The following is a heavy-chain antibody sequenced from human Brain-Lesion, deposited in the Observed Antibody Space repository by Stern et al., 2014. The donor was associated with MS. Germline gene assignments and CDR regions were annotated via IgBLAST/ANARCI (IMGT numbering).Heavy chain of an antibody. J-gene: IGHJ5*02. D-gene: IGHD6-13*01. CDR3: ALSSETSDRWYSLGYDL. CDR1: GGTFSRFP. Sequence: VQLGESGAEVTKPWASVNVSCNASGGTFSRFPSSWVRQAPGQGLEWMGGIFPVLGTTTYAQEFRGRVTITADVSTSTVYMELSSLRSDDTAVYYCALSSETSDRWYSLGYDLWGEGTLVTVSS. CDR2: IFPVLGTT. V-gene: IGHV1-69*01.